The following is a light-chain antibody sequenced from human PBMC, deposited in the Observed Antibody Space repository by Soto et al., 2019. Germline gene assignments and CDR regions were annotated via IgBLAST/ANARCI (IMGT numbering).Light chain of an antibody. J-gene: IGLJ3*02. V-gene: IGLV1-44*01. Sequence: QSVLTQPPSASGAPGQTVTISCSGSSSTIGGNTLNWYQHLPGAAPKLLVYGDNQRPSGVPDRFSGSKSGTSASLTVIGLQSEDGADYYCAAWDDGLRVRVFGGGTKLTVL. CDR1: SSTIGGNT. CDR3: AAWDDGLRVRV. CDR2: GDN.